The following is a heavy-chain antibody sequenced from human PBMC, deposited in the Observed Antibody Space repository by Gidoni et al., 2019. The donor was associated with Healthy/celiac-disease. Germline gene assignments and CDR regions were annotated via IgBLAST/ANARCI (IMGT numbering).Heavy chain of an antibody. CDR2: IDPSDSYT. V-gene: IGHV5-10-1*03. J-gene: IGHJ3*02. CDR3: ARRRFGELSGDAFDI. D-gene: IGHD3-10*01. CDR1: GDSFTSYW. Sequence: DVQLVQSGAEVKKPGESLRISCTGSGDSFTSYWISWVRQMPGKGLEWMGRIDPSDSYTNYSPSFQGHVTISADKSISTAYLQWSSLKASDTAMYYCARRRFGELSGDAFDIWGQGTMVTVSS.